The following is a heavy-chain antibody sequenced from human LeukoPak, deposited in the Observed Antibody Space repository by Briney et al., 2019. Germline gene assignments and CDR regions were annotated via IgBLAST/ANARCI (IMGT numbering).Heavy chain of an antibody. Sequence: PGGSLRLSCAGSGFTFSDFGMTWVRQAPGKGLEWVAFISQDGSNKFFADSVKGRFAISRDSSKNTLFLNSLSAEDTAVYYCAKMGRKQWLAYYFDDWGQGTLVIVSS. J-gene: IGHJ4*02. D-gene: IGHD6-19*01. V-gene: IGHV3-30*18. CDR1: GFTFSDFG. CDR2: ISQDGSNK. CDR3: AKMGRKQWLAYYFDD.